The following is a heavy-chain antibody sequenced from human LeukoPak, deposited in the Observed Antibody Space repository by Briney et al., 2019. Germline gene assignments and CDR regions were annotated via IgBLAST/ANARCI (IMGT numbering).Heavy chain of an antibody. D-gene: IGHD6-19*01. J-gene: IGHJ4*02. CDR3: ARMAYSSGWYRIDY. CDR2: IYYSGST. V-gene: IGHV4-59*11. CDR1: GGSISSHY. Sequence: SETLSLTCTVSGGSISSHYWSWIRKPPGKGLEWIGYIYYSGSTNYNPSLKSRVTISVDTSKNQFSLKLSSVTAADTAVYYCARMAYSSGWYRIDYWGQGTLVTVSS.